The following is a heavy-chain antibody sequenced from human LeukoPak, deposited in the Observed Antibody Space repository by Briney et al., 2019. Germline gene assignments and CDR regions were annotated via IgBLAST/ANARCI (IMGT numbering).Heavy chain of an antibody. CDR2: INHSGST. J-gene: IGHJ4*02. CDR1: GGSFSGYY. V-gene: IGHV4-34*01. D-gene: IGHD3-10*01. Sequence: SETLSLTCAVYGGSFSGYYWSWIRQPPGKGLEWIREINHSGSTNYNPSLKSRVTISVDTSKNQFSLKLSSVTAADTAVYYCARDSYYYGSGSYYIDYWGQGTLVTVSS. CDR3: ARDSYYYGSGSYYIDY.